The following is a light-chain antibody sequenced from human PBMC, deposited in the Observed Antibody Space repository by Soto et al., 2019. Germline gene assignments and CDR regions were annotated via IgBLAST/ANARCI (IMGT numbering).Light chain of an antibody. Sequence: QSVLTQPPSVSAAPGQRVTISCSGSSSNIGNNYVSWYQQLPGTAPKLLIYDNHKRPSGIPDRFSGSKSGTSATLGITGLQTGDEAEYYCETWDSSLYAGVFGGGTKLTVL. CDR1: SSNIGNNY. V-gene: IGLV1-51*01. J-gene: IGLJ2*01. CDR3: ETWDSSLYAGV. CDR2: DNH.